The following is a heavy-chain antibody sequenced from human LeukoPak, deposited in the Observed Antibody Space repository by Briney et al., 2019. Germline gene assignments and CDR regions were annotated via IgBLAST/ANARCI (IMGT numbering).Heavy chain of an antibody. J-gene: IGHJ4*02. CDR2: ISGSGGST. D-gene: IGHD7-27*01. V-gene: IGHV3-23*01. CDR1: EFTFSSYA. Sequence: GGSLRLSCAASEFTFSSYAMSWVRQAPGKGLEWVSAISGSGGSTYYADSVKGRFTISRDNSKNTLYLQMNSLRAEDTAVYYCAKDLSNWGSVYFDYWGQGTLVTVSS. CDR3: AKDLSNWGSVYFDY.